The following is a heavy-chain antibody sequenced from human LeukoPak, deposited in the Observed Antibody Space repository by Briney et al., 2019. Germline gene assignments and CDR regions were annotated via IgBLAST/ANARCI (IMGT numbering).Heavy chain of an antibody. V-gene: IGHV1-8*01. J-gene: IGHJ4*02. CDR3: ARGVGATGAIDY. CDR1: GYTFNRYD. D-gene: IGHD1-26*01. CDR2: MNPNSGNT. Sequence: ASVPVSCKASGYTFNRYDINWVRQATGQGLEWMGWMNPNSGNTGYAQKFQGRVTMTRNTSISTAYMELSSLRSEDTAVYYCARGVGATGAIDYWGQGTLVTVSS.